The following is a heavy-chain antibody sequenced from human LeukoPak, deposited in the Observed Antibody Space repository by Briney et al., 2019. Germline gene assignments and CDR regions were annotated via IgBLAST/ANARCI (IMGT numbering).Heavy chain of an antibody. V-gene: IGHV7-4-1*02. Sequence: ASVKVSCKASGYTFTTHAMNWVRQAPGQGLEWMGWINTNTGNPTYAQGFTGQFVFSLDTSVSTAYLQISSLKAEDTAVYYCARVGRHYDFWSGYQNENDYWGQGTLVTVSS. CDR3: ARVGRHYDFWSGYQNENDY. J-gene: IGHJ4*02. CDR2: INTNTGNP. CDR1: GYTFTTHA. D-gene: IGHD3-3*01.